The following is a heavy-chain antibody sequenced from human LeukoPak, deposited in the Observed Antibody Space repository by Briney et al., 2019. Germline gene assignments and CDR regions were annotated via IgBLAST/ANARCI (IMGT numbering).Heavy chain of an antibody. CDR1: GYTFTSYY. CDR2: INPSGGST. V-gene: IGHV1-46*01. D-gene: IGHD3-10*01. CDR3: ARDQRPSSDPFRGPLGWFGFGGYFDY. Sequence: GASVKVSCKASGYTFTSYYMHWVRQAPGQGLEWMGIINPSGGSTSYAQQFQGRVTMTRDTSTTTVYMELSSLRSEDTAVYYCARDQRPSSDPFRGPLGWFGFGGYFDYWGQGTLVTVSS. J-gene: IGHJ4*02.